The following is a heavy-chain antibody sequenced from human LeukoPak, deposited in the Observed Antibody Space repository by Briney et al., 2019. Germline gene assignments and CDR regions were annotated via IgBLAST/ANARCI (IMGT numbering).Heavy chain of an antibody. V-gene: IGHV3-7*02. CDR3: AKNGGPHGMDV. CDR2: IKHDGSET. Sequence: GGSLRLSCATSGFTFSSNWMSWVRQAPGKGLEWVANIKHDGSETNYVDSVKGRFTISRDNAKNSLHLQMNSLRVEDTAVYYCAKNGGPHGMDVWGQGTTVTVSS. J-gene: IGHJ6*01. CDR1: GFTFSSNW. D-gene: IGHD3-16*01.